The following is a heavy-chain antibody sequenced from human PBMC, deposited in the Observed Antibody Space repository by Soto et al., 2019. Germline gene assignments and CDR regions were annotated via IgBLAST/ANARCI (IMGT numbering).Heavy chain of an antibody. V-gene: IGHV1-69*09. D-gene: IGHD3-3*01. Sequence: QVHLVQSGAEVKKPGSSVKVSCKTSGGSLNNYAINWVRQAPGQGLEWLGTIIPVFGLANYAQKFQARVTPTADKSTSTAYMELRSLRSEDTAVYYCARLWNGYLLRAEDYYYYGMDVWGQGTTVTVSS. J-gene: IGHJ6*02. CDR2: IIPVFGLA. CDR3: ARLWNGYLLRAEDYYYYGMDV. CDR1: GGSLNNYA.